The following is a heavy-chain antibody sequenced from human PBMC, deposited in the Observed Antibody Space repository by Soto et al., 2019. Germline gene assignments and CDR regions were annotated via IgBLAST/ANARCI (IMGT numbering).Heavy chain of an antibody. CDR1: RYTFTCYC. V-gene: IGHV1-18*01. Sequence: ASVKVSCKASRYTFTCYCLSWLRQAPGQGLEWMGWISAYNGNTNYAQKLQGRVTMTTDTSTSTAYMELRSLRSDDTAVYYCARRGEVGYDILTGPWRETYGFDIWGQGTMVTVSS. J-gene: IGHJ3*02. CDR2: ISAYNGNT. CDR3: ARRGEVGYDILTGPWRETYGFDI. D-gene: IGHD3-9*01.